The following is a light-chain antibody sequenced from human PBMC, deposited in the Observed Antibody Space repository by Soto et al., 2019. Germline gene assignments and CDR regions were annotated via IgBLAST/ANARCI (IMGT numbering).Light chain of an antibody. V-gene: IGKV3-20*01. CDR1: QSVSSSY. J-gene: IGKJ1*01. Sequence: EIVLTHSPGTLSLSPCEGAALSCSASQSVSSSYLAWYQQRRGQAPRLLIYGATSRATGIPDRFSGSGSGTDFTLTISRLEPEDFAVYYCHQYGSSPATFGQGTKVDIK. CDR2: GAT. CDR3: HQYGSSPAT.